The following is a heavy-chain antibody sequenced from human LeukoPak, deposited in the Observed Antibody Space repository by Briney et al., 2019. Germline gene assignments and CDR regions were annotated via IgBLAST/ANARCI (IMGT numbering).Heavy chain of an antibody. Sequence: PSQTLSLTCTVSGGSISSGDYYWSWIRQPPGKGLEWIGYIYYSGSTYYNPSLKSRVTISVGTSKNQFSLKLSSVTAADTAVYYCARSDAWDGSGSYDIWGQGTMVTVSS. J-gene: IGHJ3*02. CDR1: GGSISSGDYY. V-gene: IGHV4-30-4*08. CDR2: IYYSGST. CDR3: ARSDAWDGSGSYDI. D-gene: IGHD3-10*01.